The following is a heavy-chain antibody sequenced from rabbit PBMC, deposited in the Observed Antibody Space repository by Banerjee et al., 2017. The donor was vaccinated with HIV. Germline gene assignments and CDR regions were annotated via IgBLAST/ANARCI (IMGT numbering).Heavy chain of an antibody. CDR1: GFTLSSYW. J-gene: IGHJ4*01. CDR3: AGSLVDNANL. CDR2: IDTNTGKT. Sequence: QSLEESGGDLVKPGASLTLTCTASGFTLSSYWMCWVRQAPGKGLEWIGFIDTNTGKTFYASWAKGRFTISKTSPTTVTLQMTSLTVADTATYLCAGSLVDNANLWGQGTLVTVS. D-gene: IGHD1-1*01. V-gene: IGHV1S40*01.